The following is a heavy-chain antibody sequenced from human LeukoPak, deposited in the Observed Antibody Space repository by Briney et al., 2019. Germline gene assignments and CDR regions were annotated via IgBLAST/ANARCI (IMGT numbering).Heavy chain of an antibody. CDR3: ARDSLAYYDFWSGYHYYYYYYMDV. CDR1: GFTVSTNF. CDR2: IKQDGSEK. V-gene: IGHV3-7*01. D-gene: IGHD3-3*01. J-gene: IGHJ6*03. Sequence: GGSLRLSCAASGFTVSTNFMSWVRQAPGKGLEWVANIKQDGSEKYYVDSVKGRFTISRDNAKNSLYLQMNSLRAEDTAVYYCARDSLAYYDFWSGYHYYYYYYMDVWGKGTTVTVSS.